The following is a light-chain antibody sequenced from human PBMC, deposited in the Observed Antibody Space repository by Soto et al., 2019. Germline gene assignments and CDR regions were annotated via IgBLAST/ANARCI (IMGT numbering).Light chain of an antibody. Sequence: DIQRTQSPSSLSASVGDRVTITCRASQGIRNYLAWFQQKPGKAPKSLIFAAFTLQNGVPSKFSGSGSGTDFTLTISSLQPEDSATYFCQQYNSLPYTFGQGTKLEIK. CDR2: AAF. V-gene: IGKV1-16*02. CDR1: QGIRNY. J-gene: IGKJ2*01. CDR3: QQYNSLPYT.